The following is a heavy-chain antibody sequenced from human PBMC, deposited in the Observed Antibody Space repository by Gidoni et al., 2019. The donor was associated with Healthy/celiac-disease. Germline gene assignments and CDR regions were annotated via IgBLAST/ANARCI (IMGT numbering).Heavy chain of an antibody. D-gene: IGHD6-13*01. CDR3: ARDPVMAAASGWWFDP. V-gene: IGHV3-21*01. Sequence: EVQLVESGGGLVKPGGSLRLSCAASGFTFSSYSMNWVRQAPGKGLEWVSSISSSSSYIYYADSVKGRFTISRDNAKNSLYLQMNSLRAEDTAVYYCARDPVMAAASGWWFDPWGQGTLVTVSS. CDR1: GFTFSSYS. CDR2: ISSSSSYI. J-gene: IGHJ5*02.